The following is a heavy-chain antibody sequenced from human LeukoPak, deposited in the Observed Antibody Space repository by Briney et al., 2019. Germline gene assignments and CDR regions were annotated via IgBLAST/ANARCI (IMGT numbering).Heavy chain of an antibody. CDR1: GYSFTSYW. D-gene: IGHD3-22*01. CDR2: IYPGDSDT. J-gene: IGHJ3*02. CDR3: ASVGPDYYDSSGYDAFDI. Sequence: GESLKISCQGSGYSFTSYWIGWVRQMPGKGLEWMGIIYPGDSDTRYSPSFQGQVTISADKSISTAYLQWSSLKASDTAMYYCASVGPDYYDSSGYDAFDIWGQGTMVTVSS. V-gene: IGHV5-51*01.